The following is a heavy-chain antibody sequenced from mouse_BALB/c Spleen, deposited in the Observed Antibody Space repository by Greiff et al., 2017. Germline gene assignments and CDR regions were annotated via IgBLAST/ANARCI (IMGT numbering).Heavy chain of an antibody. Sequence: VQLVESGAELAKPGASVKMSCKASGYTFTSYWMHWVKQRPGQGLEWIGYINPSTGYTEYNQKFKDKATLTADKSSSTAYMQLSSLTSEDSAVYYGATYYDYDEGYAMDYWGQGTSVTVSS. CDR3: ATYYDYDEGYAMDY. CDR1: GYTFTSYW. J-gene: IGHJ4*01. D-gene: IGHD2-4*01. CDR2: INPSTGYT. V-gene: IGHV1-7*01.